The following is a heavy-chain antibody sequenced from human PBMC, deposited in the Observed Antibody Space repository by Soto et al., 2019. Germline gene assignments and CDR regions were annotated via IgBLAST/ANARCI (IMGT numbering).Heavy chain of an antibody. Sequence: GESLKISCKGSGYSFTSYWISWVRQMPGKGLEWMGRIDPSDSYTNYSPSFQGHVTISANKSISTAYLQWSSLKASDTAMYYCASSPRGYCSSTSCRELGNYYGMDVWGQGTTVTVSS. CDR2: IDPSDSYT. CDR1: GYSFTSYW. D-gene: IGHD2-2*01. J-gene: IGHJ6*02. V-gene: IGHV5-10-1*01. CDR3: ASSPRGYCSSTSCRELGNYYGMDV.